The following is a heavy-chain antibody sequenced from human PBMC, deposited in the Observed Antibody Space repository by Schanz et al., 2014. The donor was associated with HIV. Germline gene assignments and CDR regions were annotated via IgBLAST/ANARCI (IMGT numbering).Heavy chain of an antibody. V-gene: IGHV1-2*02. Sequence: QVQLVQSGAEVKKPGASVKVSCKASGYTFTNYFIHWVRQAPGQGLEWMGWINPNSGDTDYAQKFQGRVTMTRDTSISTAYMELSRLRSDDTAVYYCARGTRVIAVAGERGYWGQGTLVTVSS. CDR3: ARGTRVIAVAGERGY. D-gene: IGHD6-19*01. CDR2: INPNSGDT. J-gene: IGHJ4*02. CDR1: GYTFTNYF.